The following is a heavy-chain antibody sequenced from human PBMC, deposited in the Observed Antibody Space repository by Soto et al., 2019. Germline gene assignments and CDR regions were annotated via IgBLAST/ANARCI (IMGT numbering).Heavy chain of an antibody. Sequence: QVQLQESGPGLVKPSETLSLTCTVSGGSISSYYWSWIRQPPGKGLEWIGYIYYSGSTNYNPSLKSRLTISVDTSKIQFSLKLSSVTAADTAVYYCARGMGNYDYWGQGTLVTVSS. V-gene: IGHV4-59*01. CDR2: IYYSGST. D-gene: IGHD1-26*01. CDR1: GGSISSYY. CDR3: ARGMGNYDY. J-gene: IGHJ4*02.